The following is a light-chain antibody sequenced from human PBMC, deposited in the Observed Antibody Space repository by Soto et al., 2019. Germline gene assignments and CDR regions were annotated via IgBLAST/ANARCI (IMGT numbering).Light chain of an antibody. CDR3: QQYGSSPWT. J-gene: IGKJ1*01. Sequence: EIVMTQSPATLSVSPGERATLSCRASQSVSRSLAWYQQKPGQAPRLLIYDTSNRATGIPARFSGSGSGTDFTLTISSLEPEDFAVYYCQQYGSSPWTFGQGTKVDIK. CDR1: QSVSRS. CDR2: DTS. V-gene: IGKV3-20*01.